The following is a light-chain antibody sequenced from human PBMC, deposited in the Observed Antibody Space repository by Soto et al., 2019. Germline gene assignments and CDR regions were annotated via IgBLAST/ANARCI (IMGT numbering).Light chain of an antibody. V-gene: IGLV2-23*03. CDR1: SSDVGSYNL. CDR3: CSYAGSSTLYFV. Sequence: QSVLTQPASVSGSPGQSITISCTGTSSDVGSYNLVSWYQQHPGKAPKLIIYEGSKRPSGVSNRFSGSKSGNTASLTISGLQAEDEADYYCCSYAGSSTLYFVFGTGTKLTVL. J-gene: IGLJ1*01. CDR2: EGS.